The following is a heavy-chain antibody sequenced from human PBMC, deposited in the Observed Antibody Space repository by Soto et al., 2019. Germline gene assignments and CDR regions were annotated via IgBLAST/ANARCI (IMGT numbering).Heavy chain of an antibody. CDR1: GFTFSSYA. V-gene: IGHV3-30-3*01. J-gene: IGHJ6*02. Sequence: HPGGSLRLSCAASGFTFSSYAMHWVRQAPGKGLEWVAVISYDGSNKYYADSVKGRFTISRDNSKNTLYLQMNSLRAEDTAVYYCARLGHSGSYLDYGMDVWGQGTTVTVYS. CDR3: ARLGHSGSYLDYGMDV. D-gene: IGHD1-26*01. CDR2: ISYDGSNK.